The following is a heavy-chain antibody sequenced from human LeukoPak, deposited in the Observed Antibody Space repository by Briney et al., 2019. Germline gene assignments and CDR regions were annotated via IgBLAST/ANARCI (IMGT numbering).Heavy chain of an antibody. Sequence: GGSLRLSCAASGFTFSSYEMNWVRQAPGKGLEWVSYISSSGSTIYYADSVKGRFTISRDNAKNSLYLQMNSLRAEDTAVYYCARGHSSSWYGIDYWGQGTLVTVSS. CDR3: ARGHSSSWYGIDY. CDR1: GFTFSSYE. J-gene: IGHJ4*02. D-gene: IGHD6-13*01. CDR2: ISSSGSTI. V-gene: IGHV3-48*03.